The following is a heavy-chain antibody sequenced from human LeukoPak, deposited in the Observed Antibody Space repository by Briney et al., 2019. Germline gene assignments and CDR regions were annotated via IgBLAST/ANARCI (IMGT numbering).Heavy chain of an antibody. CDR1: GFTFSSYG. D-gene: IGHD3-22*01. J-gene: IGHJ3*02. V-gene: IGHV3-30*02. Sequence: GGSLRLSCAASGFTFSSYGMHWVRQAPGKGLEWVAFIRYDGSNKYYADSVKGRFTISRDNSKNTLYLQMNSLRAEDTAVYYCVDSSGYYYSNAFDIWGQGTMVTVPS. CDR2: IRYDGSNK. CDR3: VDSSGYYYSNAFDI.